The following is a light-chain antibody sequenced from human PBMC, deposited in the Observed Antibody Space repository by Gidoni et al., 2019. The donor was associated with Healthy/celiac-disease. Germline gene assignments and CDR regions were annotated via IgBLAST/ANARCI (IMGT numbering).Light chain of an antibody. Sequence: EIVLSHSPGTLSLSPGERATLSCRASQSVSSSYLAWYQQKPGQAPRLLIYGASSRATGIPHRFSGSGSGTDFTLPISSLEPEDFAVYYCQQYGSSPPTFGQGTKVEIK. CDR1: QSVSSSY. CDR3: QQYGSSPPT. J-gene: IGKJ1*01. CDR2: GAS. V-gene: IGKV3-20*01.